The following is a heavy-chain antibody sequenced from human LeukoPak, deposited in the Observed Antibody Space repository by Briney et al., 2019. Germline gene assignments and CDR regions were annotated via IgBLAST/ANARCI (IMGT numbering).Heavy chain of an antibody. V-gene: IGHV3-30*02. CDR3: ANPYRDDDY. CDR1: GFIFSNLG. Sequence: GGSLRLSCAASGFIFSNLGMHWVRQAPGKGLEWVAFIRYDGNKKYYADSVKGRFTSSRDDSKNILYLEMNSLRPEDTALYYCANPYRDDDYWGQGTPVTVSS. D-gene: IGHD4-11*01. CDR2: IRYDGNKK. J-gene: IGHJ4*02.